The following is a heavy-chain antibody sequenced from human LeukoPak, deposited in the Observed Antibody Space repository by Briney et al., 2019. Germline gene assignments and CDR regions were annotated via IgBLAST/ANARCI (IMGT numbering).Heavy chain of an antibody. CDR2: IIPIFGTA. Sequence: SVTVSCKASGGTFSSYAISWVRQAPGQGLEWMGGIIPIFGTANYAQKFQGRVTITADESTSTAYMELSSLRSEDTAVYYCARSFPYCSGGSCYSPYYYYYGMDVWGQGTTVTVSS. V-gene: IGHV1-69*13. CDR3: ARSFPYCSGGSCYSPYYYYYGMDV. D-gene: IGHD2-15*01. CDR1: GGTFSSYA. J-gene: IGHJ6*02.